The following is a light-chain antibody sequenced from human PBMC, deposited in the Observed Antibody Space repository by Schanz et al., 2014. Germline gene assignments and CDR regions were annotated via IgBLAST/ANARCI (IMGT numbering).Light chain of an antibody. Sequence: QSALTQPASVSGSPGQSITISCIGTSSDIGTYNYVSWYQHHPGKVPKLLIYDVTNRPSGVSNRFSGSKSGNTASLTISGLQAEDEADYYCQSYDSSLSGCWVFGGGTKLTVL. V-gene: IGLV2-14*03. J-gene: IGLJ3*02. CDR2: DVT. CDR1: SSDIGTYNY. CDR3: QSYDSSLSGCWV.